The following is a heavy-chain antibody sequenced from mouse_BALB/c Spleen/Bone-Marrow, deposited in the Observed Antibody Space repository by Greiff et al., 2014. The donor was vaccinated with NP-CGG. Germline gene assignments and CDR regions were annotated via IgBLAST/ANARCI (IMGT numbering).Heavy chain of an antibody. CDR3: ARDENVGIYWYFDV. CDR1: GFTFTDYY. J-gene: IGHJ1*01. V-gene: IGHV7-3*02. CDR2: IRNKAKGYTT. Sequence: EVQVVESGGGSVQPGGSLRLSCATSGFTFTDYYMSWVRQPPGKALEWLGFIRNKAKGYTTDYSASVKGRFTISRDNSQRILCLQMNTLRAVDSATYYCARDENVGIYWYFDVWGAGTTVIVSS.